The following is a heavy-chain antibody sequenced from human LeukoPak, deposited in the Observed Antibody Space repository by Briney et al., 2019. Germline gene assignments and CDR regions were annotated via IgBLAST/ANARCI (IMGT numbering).Heavy chain of an antibody. Sequence: PGGSLRLSCAASGFTFDDYAMHWVRQAPGKGLEWVSGISGSGDNTHNADFVKGRFTISRDNSKNTLYLQMNSLRAEDTAVYYCAKIAETSGIYGQGYDYWGQGTLVTVSS. CDR2: ISGSGDNT. J-gene: IGHJ4*02. D-gene: IGHD1-26*01. CDR1: GFTFDDYA. CDR3: AKIAETSGIYGQGYDY. V-gene: IGHV3-23*01.